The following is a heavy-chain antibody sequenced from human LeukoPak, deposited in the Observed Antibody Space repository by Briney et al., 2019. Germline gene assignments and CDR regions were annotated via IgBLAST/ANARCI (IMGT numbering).Heavy chain of an antibody. Sequence: GGFLRLSCAASGFTFSSYAMHWVRQAPGKGLEWVAVISYDGSNKYYADSVKGRFTISRDNSKNTLYLQMNSLRAEDTAVYYCARDKMERIQLWPTYDYYYYGMDVWGQGTTVTVSS. V-gene: IGHV3-30-3*01. CDR2: ISYDGSNK. CDR1: GFTFSSYA. D-gene: IGHD5-18*01. J-gene: IGHJ6*02. CDR3: ARDKMERIQLWPTYDYYYYGMDV.